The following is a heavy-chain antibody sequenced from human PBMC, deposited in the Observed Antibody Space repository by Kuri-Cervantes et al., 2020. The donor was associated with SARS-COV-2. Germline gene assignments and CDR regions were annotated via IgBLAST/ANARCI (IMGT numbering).Heavy chain of an antibody. V-gene: IGHV3-23*01. Sequence: GESLKISCAASGFTFSSYAMSWVRQAPGKGLEWVSAISGSGGSTYYADSVKGRFTISRDNSKNTLYLQMNSLRAEDTAVYYCAKDRVTEAYGLEVWGQGTTVTVSS. CDR1: GFTFSSYA. CDR3: AKDRVTEAYGLEV. D-gene: IGHD4-11*01. J-gene: IGHJ6*02. CDR2: ISGSGGST.